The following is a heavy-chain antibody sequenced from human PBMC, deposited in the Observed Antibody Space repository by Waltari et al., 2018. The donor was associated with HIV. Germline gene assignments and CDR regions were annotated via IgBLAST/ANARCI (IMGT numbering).Heavy chain of an antibody. Sequence: EVQLMESGGGLVQSGGSLRLSCAASGFTFYNYWMVWVRQTPVKGLEWVAHIKDDGSENYYMGSVQGRFAISRDNAKNSMVLQMNSLTAEDTAVYYCARIGTFPHNYAINFWGQGTTVTVSS. J-gene: IGHJ6*02. CDR1: GFTFYNYW. CDR3: ARIGTFPHNYAINF. D-gene: IGHD1-26*01. V-gene: IGHV3-7*01. CDR2: IKDDGSEN.